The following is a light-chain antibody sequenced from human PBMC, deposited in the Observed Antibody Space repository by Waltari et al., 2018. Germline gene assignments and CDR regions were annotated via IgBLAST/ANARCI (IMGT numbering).Light chain of an antibody. J-gene: IGKJ1*01. CDR2: GAS. CDR3: QHYLRLPVT. V-gene: IGKV3-20*01. CDR1: QSISRA. Sequence: EIVLTQSPATLSLSLGERATLSCRASQSISRALTWYQQKPGQAPRLLIYGASTRAPGIPDRFSGSGSGTDFSLTISRLEPDDFAVYYCQHYLRLPVTFGQGTTVEI.